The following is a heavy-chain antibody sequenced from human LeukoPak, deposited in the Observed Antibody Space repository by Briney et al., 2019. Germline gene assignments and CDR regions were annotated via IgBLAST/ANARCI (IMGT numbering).Heavy chain of an antibody. CDR3: ARGVGYYDSSGSNWFDP. CDR2: INHSGST. J-gene: IGHJ5*02. CDR1: GGSFSGYY. D-gene: IGHD3-22*01. Sequence: PSETLSLTCAVYGGSFSGYYWSWIRQPPGKGLEWIGEINHSGSTNYNPSLKSRVTMSVDTSKNQFSLKLSSVTAADTAVYYCARGVGYYDSSGSNWFDPWGQGTLVTVSS. V-gene: IGHV4-34*01.